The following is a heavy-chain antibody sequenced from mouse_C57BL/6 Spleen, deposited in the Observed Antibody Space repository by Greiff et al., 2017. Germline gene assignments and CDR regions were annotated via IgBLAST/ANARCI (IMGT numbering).Heavy chain of an antibody. Sequence: VQLQQPGAELVKPGASVKVSCKASGYTFTSYWMHWVKQRPGQGLEWIGRIHPSDSDTNYNQKFKGKATLTVDQSSSTAYMQLSSLTSEDSAVYYCAIEDYSAWFAYWGQGTLVTVSA. CDR2: IHPSDSDT. CDR1: GYTFTSYW. J-gene: IGHJ3*01. V-gene: IGHV1-74*01. D-gene: IGHD1-1*01. CDR3: AIEDYSAWFAY.